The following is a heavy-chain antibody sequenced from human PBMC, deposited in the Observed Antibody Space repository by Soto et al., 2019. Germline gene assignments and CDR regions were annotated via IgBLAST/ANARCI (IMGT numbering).Heavy chain of an antibody. D-gene: IGHD3-3*01. CDR2: IYYSGST. CDR1: GGSISSSSYY. CDR3: ARLFDFWSGYSGNVGMDV. Sequence: PSETLSLTCTVSGGSISSSSYYWGWIRQPPGKGLEWIGSIYYSGSTYYNPSLKSRVTISVDTSKNQFSLKLSSVTAADTAVYYCARLFDFWSGYSGNVGMDVWGQGTTVTVSS. V-gene: IGHV4-39*01. J-gene: IGHJ6*02.